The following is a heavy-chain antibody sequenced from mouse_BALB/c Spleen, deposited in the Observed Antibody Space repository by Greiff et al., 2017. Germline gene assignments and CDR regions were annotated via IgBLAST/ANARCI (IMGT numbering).Heavy chain of an antibody. Sequence: LQQPGSELVRPGASVKLSCKASGYTFTSYWMHWVKQRPGQGLEWIGNIYPGSGSTNYDEKFKSKATLTVDTSSSTAYMQRSSLTSEDSAVYYCTRGDYRYDEGAYYAMDYWGQGTSVTVSS. J-gene: IGHJ4*01. CDR3: TRGDYRYDEGAYYAMDY. CDR1: GYTFTSYW. CDR2: IYPGSGST. V-gene: IGHV1S22*01. D-gene: IGHD2-14*01.